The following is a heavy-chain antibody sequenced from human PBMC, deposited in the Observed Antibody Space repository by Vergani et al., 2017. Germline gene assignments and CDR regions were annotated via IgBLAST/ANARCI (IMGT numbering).Heavy chain of an antibody. V-gene: IGHV4-34*01. Sequence: QVQLQQWGAGLLKPSETLSLTCAVYGGSFSGYYWSWIRQPPGKGLEWIGEINHSGSTNSNPSLKSRVTISVDTSKNQFSLKLSSVTAADTAVYYCARARYDYVWGSYRYLNYFDYWGQGTLVTVSS. D-gene: IGHD3-16*02. CDR2: INHSGST. CDR3: ARARYDYVWGSYRYLNYFDY. J-gene: IGHJ4*02. CDR1: GGSFSGYY.